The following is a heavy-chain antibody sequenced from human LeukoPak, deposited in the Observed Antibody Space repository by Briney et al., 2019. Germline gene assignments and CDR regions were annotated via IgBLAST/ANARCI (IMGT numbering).Heavy chain of an antibody. CDR2: INHSGST. D-gene: IGHD6-19*01. Sequence: SETLSLTCAVYGGSFSGYYWSWIRPPPGKGLEWIGEINHSGSTNYNPSLKSRVTISVDTSKNQFSLKLSSVTAADTAVYYCARGWAVAGTGYFQHWGQGTLVTVSS. CDR1: GGSFSGYY. J-gene: IGHJ1*01. V-gene: IGHV4-34*01. CDR3: ARGWAVAGTGYFQH.